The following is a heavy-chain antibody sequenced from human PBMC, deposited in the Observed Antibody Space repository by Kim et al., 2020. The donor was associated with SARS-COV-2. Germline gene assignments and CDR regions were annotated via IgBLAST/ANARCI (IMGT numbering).Heavy chain of an antibody. Sequence: ASVKVSCKASGYTFTSYYMHWVRQAPGQGLEWMGIINPSGGSTSYAQKFQGRVTMTRDTSTSTVYMELSSLRSEDTAVYYCARDRRIAAAGSAGHHRGYFQHWGLGTLVTVSS. J-gene: IGHJ1*01. D-gene: IGHD6-13*01. CDR1: GYTFTSYY. CDR3: ARDRRIAAAGSAGHHRGYFQH. V-gene: IGHV1-46*01. CDR2: INPSGGST.